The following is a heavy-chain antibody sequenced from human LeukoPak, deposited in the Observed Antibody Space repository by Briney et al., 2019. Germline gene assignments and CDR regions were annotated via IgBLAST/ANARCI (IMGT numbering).Heavy chain of an antibody. J-gene: IGHJ6*02. CDR2: IYYSGST. V-gene: IGHV4-59*08. Sequence: SETLSLTCTVSGASISSYYWTWIRQPPGKGLEWIGHIYYSGSTNYNPSLKSRVTMSIDTPKRQFSLKLTSVTAADTAVYYCATSNYYNGMDVWGQGTTVTVSS. CDR1: GASISSYY. CDR3: ATSNYYNGMDV.